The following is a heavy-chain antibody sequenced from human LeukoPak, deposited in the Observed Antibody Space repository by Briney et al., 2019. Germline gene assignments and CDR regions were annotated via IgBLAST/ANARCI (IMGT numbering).Heavy chain of an antibody. CDR1: GGSISSSSYY. D-gene: IGHD6-13*01. J-gene: IGHJ4*02. Sequence: SETLPLTCTVSGGSISSSSYYWGWIRQPPGKGLEWIGSIYYSGSTYYNPSLKSRVTISVDTSKNQFSLKLSSVTAADTAVYYCASQEGQQLVDYWGQGTLVTVSS. CDR3: ASQEGQQLVDY. CDR2: IYYSGST. V-gene: IGHV4-39*01.